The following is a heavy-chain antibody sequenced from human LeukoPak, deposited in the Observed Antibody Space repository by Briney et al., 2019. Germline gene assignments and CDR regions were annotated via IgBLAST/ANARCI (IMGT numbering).Heavy chain of an antibody. J-gene: IGHJ5*02. V-gene: IGHV4-34*01. CDR1: SGSFSGYY. CDR3: ASRGDA. D-gene: IGHD1-26*01. CDR2: INHSGST. Sequence: ASETLSLTCAVYSGSFSGYYWSWVRQPPGKGLEWIGEINHSGSTNYNPSLKSRVTISVDTSKNQFSLKLSSVTAADTAVYYCASRGDAWGQGTLVTVSS.